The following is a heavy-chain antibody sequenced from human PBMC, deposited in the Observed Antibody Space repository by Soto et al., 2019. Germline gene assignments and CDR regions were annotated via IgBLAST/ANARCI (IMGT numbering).Heavy chain of an antibody. CDR1: GYSFTSYW. CDR2: IYPGDSDT. J-gene: IGHJ5*02. D-gene: IGHD6-6*01. CDR3: ARLGKQYSSSSAFCFDP. Sequence: GESLKISCKGSGYSFTSYWIGWVRQMPGKGLEWMGIIYPGDSDTRYSPSFQGQVTISADKSISTAYLQWSSLKASDTAMYYCARLGKQYSSSSAFCFDPWGQGTLVTVSS. V-gene: IGHV5-51*01.